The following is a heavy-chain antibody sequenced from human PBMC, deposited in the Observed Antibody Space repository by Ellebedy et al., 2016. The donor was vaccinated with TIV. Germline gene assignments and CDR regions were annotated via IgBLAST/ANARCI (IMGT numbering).Heavy chain of an antibody. J-gene: IGHJ4*02. CDR1: GFIFSDFG. V-gene: IGHV3-30*02. Sequence: GESLKISCAASGFIFSDFGMHWVRQAPGKGLEWVTFIQYAGTNKYYTDSVKGRFTISRDNSKNTLYLEIDSLRVEDTAVYYCAEDQVDYWGQGTLVTVSS. CDR2: IQYAGTNK. CDR3: AEDQVDY.